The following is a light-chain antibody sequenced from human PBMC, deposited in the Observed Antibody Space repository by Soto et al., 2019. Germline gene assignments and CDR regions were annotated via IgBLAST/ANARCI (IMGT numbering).Light chain of an antibody. Sequence: VIWMTQSPSFLSAIRGDRVTISCRMSQDIGHYLAWYRQKPGKAPELLIYDTSRLQTGAPSRFSGSGSGTCFTLTISSLQSEDFATYYCQQYYTFPLYTFGHGTKLEI. CDR1: QDIGHY. CDR2: DTS. CDR3: QQYYTFPLYT. V-gene: IGKV1D-8*01. J-gene: IGKJ2*01.